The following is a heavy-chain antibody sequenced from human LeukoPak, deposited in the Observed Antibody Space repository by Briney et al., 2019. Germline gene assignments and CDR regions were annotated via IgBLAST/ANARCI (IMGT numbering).Heavy chain of an antibody. V-gene: IGHV1-8*03. Sequence: ASVKVSCKASGYTFTSYDINWARQATGQGLEWMGWMNPNSGNTGYAQKFQGRVTITRNTSISTAYMELSSLRSKDTAVYYCAKDSSPYYYYMDVWGKGTTVTISS. CDR2: MNPNSGNT. CDR1: GYTFTSYD. J-gene: IGHJ6*03. CDR3: AKDSSPYYYYMDV. D-gene: IGHD2-15*01.